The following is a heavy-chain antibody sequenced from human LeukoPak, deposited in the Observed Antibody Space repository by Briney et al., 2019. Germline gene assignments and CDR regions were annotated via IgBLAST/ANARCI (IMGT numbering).Heavy chain of an antibody. CDR2: IIPIFGTA. V-gene: IGHV1-69*05. Sequence: SVKVPCXASGGTFSSYAISWVRRAPGQGLEWMGGIIPIFGTANYAQKFQGRVTITTDESTSTAYMELSSLRSEDTAVYYCARGEPLRYFDWLLYGFDYWGQGTLVTVSS. CDR1: GGTFSSYA. J-gene: IGHJ4*02. CDR3: ARGEPLRYFDWLLYGFDY. D-gene: IGHD3-9*01.